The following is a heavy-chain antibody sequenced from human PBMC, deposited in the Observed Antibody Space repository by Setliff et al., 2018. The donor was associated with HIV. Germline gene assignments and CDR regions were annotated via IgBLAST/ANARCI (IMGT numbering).Heavy chain of an antibody. CDR3: ARGGTSSNWFDP. CDR2: IYNSEMI. V-gene: IGHV4-28*05. J-gene: IGHJ5*02. Sequence: SETLSLTCAVSGYSITNDNWWGWIRQPPGKGLQWIGFIYNSEMINYNPSLKSRVSMSLDTSKNQFSLKLTSVTAADTAVYYCARGGTSSNWFDPWGQGTLVTVSS. D-gene: IGHD1-26*01. CDR1: GYSITNDNW.